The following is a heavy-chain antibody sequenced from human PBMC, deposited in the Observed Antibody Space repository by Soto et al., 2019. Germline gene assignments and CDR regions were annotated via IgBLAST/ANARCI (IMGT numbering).Heavy chain of an antibody. D-gene: IGHD4-17*01. J-gene: IGHJ4*02. Sequence: PSETLSLTCTVCGGSISSYYWSWIRQPPGKGLEWIGYIYYSGSTNYNPSLKSRVTISVDTSKNQFSLKLSSVTAADTAVYYCARFQTEYYGDYLFDYWGQGTLVTVSS. CDR2: IYYSGST. CDR3: ARFQTEYYGDYLFDY. CDR1: GGSISSYY. V-gene: IGHV4-59*01.